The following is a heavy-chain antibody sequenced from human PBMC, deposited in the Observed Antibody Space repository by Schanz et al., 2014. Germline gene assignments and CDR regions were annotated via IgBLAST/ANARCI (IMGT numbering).Heavy chain of an antibody. V-gene: IGHV3-53*01. Sequence: EVQLVESGGGLIHPGGSLRLSCAVSGFTVNTNYMTWVRQAPGKGLECVSILYIRSTYYADSVKGRFTISRDNSKNMVFLQMNSLRVEDTALYYCTKGMDSYVSGSDHWGQGTLVTVSS. CDR2: LYIRST. J-gene: IGHJ4*02. D-gene: IGHD3-10*01. CDR1: GFTVNTNY. CDR3: TKGMDSYVSGSDH.